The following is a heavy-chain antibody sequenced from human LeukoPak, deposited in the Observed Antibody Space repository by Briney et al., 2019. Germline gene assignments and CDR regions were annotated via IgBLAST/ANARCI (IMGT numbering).Heavy chain of an antibody. CDR3: AHRPYCSGGSCYHYFDY. V-gene: IGHV1-69*13. Sequence: ASVKVSCKASGGTFSSYAISWVRQAPGQGLEWMGGIIPIFGTANYAQKFQGRVTITADESTSTAYMELSSLRSEDTAVYYCAHRPYCSGGSCYHYFDYWGQGTLVTVSS. J-gene: IGHJ4*02. CDR2: IIPIFGTA. D-gene: IGHD2-15*01. CDR1: GGTFSSYA.